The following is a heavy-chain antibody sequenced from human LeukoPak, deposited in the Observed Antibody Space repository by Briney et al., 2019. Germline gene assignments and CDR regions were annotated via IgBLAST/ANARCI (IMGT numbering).Heavy chain of an antibody. D-gene: IGHD6-13*01. V-gene: IGHV3-33*01. CDR2: IWYDGSNK. Sequence: PGGSLRLSCAASGFTFSSYGMHWVRQAPGKGLEWVAVIWYDGSNKYYADSVKGRFTISRDNSKNTLYLQMNSLRAEDTAVYYCARDQQQLASPLDYWGQGTLVTVSS. J-gene: IGHJ4*02. CDR1: GFTFSSYG. CDR3: ARDQQQLASPLDY.